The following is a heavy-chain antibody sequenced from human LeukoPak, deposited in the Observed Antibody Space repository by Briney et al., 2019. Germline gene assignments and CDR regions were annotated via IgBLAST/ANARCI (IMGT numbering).Heavy chain of an antibody. CDR1: GFTFSSYS. Sequence: GGSLRLSCAASGFTFSSYSMNWVRQAPGKGLEWVSSISSSSSYIYYADSVKGRFTISRDNAKTSLYLQLNSLRAEDTAVYYCARDHDYAFDNWGQGTLVTVSS. D-gene: IGHD4-17*01. CDR2: ISSSSSYI. J-gene: IGHJ4*02. V-gene: IGHV3-21*06. CDR3: ARDHDYAFDN.